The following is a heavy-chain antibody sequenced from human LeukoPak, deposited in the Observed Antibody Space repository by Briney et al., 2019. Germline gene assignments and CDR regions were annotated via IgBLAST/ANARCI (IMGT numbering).Heavy chain of an antibody. D-gene: IGHD3-22*01. CDR3: AKDRDYYPDAFDI. J-gene: IGHJ3*02. Sequence: PGGSLRLSCVASGFSFNNYAMSWVRQAPGKGLEWVSAISGSGGSTYYADSVKGRFTISRDNSKNTLYLQMNSLRAEDTAVYYCAKDRDYYPDAFDIWGQGTVVTVSS. CDR1: GFSFNNYA. V-gene: IGHV3-23*01. CDR2: ISGSGGST.